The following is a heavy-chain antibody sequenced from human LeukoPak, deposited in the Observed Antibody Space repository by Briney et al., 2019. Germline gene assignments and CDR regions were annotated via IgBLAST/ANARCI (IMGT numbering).Heavy chain of an antibody. CDR1: GGSITTTGDY. CDR3: AREDGYNMDDAFDI. Sequence: PAETLSLTCTLSGGSITTTGDYWGWIRQPPGKGLEWIGSGDYSGSTYYNPSLKGRVTISADTSKNQFSLRLRSVTAADTAVYYCAREDGYNMDDAFDIWGQGTMVSVSS. V-gene: IGHV4-39*01. D-gene: IGHD5-24*01. CDR2: GDYSGST. J-gene: IGHJ3*02.